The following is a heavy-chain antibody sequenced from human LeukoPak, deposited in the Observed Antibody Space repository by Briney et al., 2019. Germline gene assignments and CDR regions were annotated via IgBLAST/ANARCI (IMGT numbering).Heavy chain of an antibody. CDR3: ASEDMDTGDF. V-gene: IGHV3-30*14. J-gene: IGHJ4*02. CDR2: MAHDGNNK. D-gene: IGHD2-21*01. CDR1: GFTLTNFA. Sequence: CLRPSCVPSGFTLTNFAIRWVCPSPDEGLEWLAVMAHDGNNKYYSDSVEGRFTVSRHNSLNTAHLQMTSLRPEDTAIYCCASEDMDTGDFWGQGSLVTVSS.